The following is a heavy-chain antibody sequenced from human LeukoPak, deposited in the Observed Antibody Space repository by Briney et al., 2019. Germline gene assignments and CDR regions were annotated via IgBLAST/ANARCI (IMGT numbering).Heavy chain of an antibody. CDR3: ARGGVAAAGTMGY. Sequence: VASVQVSCKASEYTFTNYDINWVRQATGQGLEWMGWMNPNSGNTGYAQKFQGRVTMTRDNSISTAYMELSSLRSEDTAVYYCARGGVAAAGTMGYWGQGTLVTVSS. CDR1: EYTFTNYD. D-gene: IGHD6-13*01. J-gene: IGHJ4*02. V-gene: IGHV1-8*01. CDR2: MNPNSGNT.